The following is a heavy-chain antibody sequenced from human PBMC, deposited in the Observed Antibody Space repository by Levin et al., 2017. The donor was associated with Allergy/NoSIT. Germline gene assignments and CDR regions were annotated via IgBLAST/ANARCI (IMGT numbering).Heavy chain of an antibody. CDR3: AKDRLRRSYYYYYGMDV. CDR1: GFTFSSYG. D-gene: IGHD5-12*01. CDR2: ISYDGSNK. J-gene: IGHJ6*02. Sequence: GESLKISCAASGFTFSSYGMHWVRQAPGKGLEWVAVISYDGSNKYYADSVKGRFTISRDNSKNTLYLQMNSLRAEDTAVYYCAKDRLRRSYYYYYGMDVWGQGTTVTVSS. V-gene: IGHV3-30*18.